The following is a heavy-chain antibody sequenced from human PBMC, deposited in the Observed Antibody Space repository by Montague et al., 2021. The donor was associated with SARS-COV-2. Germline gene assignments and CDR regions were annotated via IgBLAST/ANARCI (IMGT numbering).Heavy chain of an antibody. CDR1: GVSISSYY. V-gene: IGHV4-59*08. Sequence: SETLSLTCTVSGVSISSYYWTWIRQPPGKGLEWIGFIYYSGSTNYNPSLRSRVTISVDTSKNQFSLKLSSVTAADTAVYYCAKQALTRYCTSTTCFGAAFDIWDQGTMVTVSS. J-gene: IGHJ3*02. CDR3: AKQALTRYCTSTTCFGAAFDI. CDR2: IYYSGST. D-gene: IGHD2-2*01.